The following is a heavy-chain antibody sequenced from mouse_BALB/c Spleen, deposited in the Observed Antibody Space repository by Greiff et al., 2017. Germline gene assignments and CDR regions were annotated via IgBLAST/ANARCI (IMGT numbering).Heavy chain of an antibody. CDR3: AKTHYSIDWLFDF. V-gene: IGHV2-6-7*01. Sequence: QVQLKESGAGLVAPSQSLSVTCTVSGFSLTGYGVNWVRQPPGKGLEWLGMICGDGSTAYNSALKSGLSNSKDNSKSQVFLKMNSLQTDNTARYYCAKTHYSIDWLFDFWGGGTTVTVSS. CDR2: ICGDGST. D-gene: IGHD1-1*01. J-gene: IGHJ1*01. CDR1: GFSLTGYG.